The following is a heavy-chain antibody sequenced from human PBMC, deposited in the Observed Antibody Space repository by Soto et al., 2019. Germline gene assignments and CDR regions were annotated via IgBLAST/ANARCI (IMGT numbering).Heavy chain of an antibody. D-gene: IGHD3-10*01. V-gene: IGHV5-51*01. CDR2: IHPGDSDT. CDR3: ARFRVLTTNWFDP. J-gene: IGHJ5*02. CDR1: GYSFISDW. Sequence: GECLKISCKGSGYSFISDWIGWVRQMPGKGLEWMGIIHPGDSDTRYSPSFQGQVTISADKSISTAYLQWSSLKASDTAIYYCARFRVLTTNWFDPWGQGTLVTVSS.